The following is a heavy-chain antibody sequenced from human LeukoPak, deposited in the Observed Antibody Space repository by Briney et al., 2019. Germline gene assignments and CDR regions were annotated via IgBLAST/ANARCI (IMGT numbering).Heavy chain of an antibody. CDR1: GYTFTSYD. CDR3: ARGRVLLWFGELKSYWFDS. Sequence: ASVKVSCKASGYTFTSYDINWVRQATGQGLEWMGWMNPNSGNTGYAQKFQGRVTMTRNTSISTAYMELSSLRSEDTAVYYCARGRVLLWFGELKSYWFDSWGQGTLVTVSS. D-gene: IGHD3-10*01. CDR2: MNPNSGNT. V-gene: IGHV1-8*01. J-gene: IGHJ5*01.